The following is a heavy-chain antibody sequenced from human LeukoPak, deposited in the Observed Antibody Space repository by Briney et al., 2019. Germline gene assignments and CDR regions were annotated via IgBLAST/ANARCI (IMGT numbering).Heavy chain of an antibody. J-gene: IGHJ6*02. CDR2: IYSGGGT. CDR3: ARGQRVYAYGMDV. D-gene: IGHD6-13*01. V-gene: IGHV3-53*01. CDR1: GFTVSSNY. Sequence: PGGSLRLSCAASGFTVSSNYMSWVRQAPGKGLEWVAVIYSGGGTYYADSVKGRFTISRDNSKNTLYLQMNSLRAEDTAVYYCARGQRVYAYGMDVWGQGTTVTVSS.